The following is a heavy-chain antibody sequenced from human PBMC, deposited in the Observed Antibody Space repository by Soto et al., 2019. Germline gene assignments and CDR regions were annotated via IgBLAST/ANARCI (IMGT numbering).Heavy chain of an antibody. V-gene: IGHV3-30-3*01. CDR1: GFTFSTSV. Sequence: QVQLVESGGGVVQPGGSLRLSCAASGFTFSTSVMHRVRQAPGKGLEWMAIIPYGGVNKYYADSVKGRFTISRDISERTLYLQMNSLRTEDTAVYYCAREEFEDGRGHFDYWGQGALGSVSS. CDR2: IPYGGVNK. CDR3: AREEFEDGRGHFDY. J-gene: IGHJ4*02. D-gene: IGHD3-22*01.